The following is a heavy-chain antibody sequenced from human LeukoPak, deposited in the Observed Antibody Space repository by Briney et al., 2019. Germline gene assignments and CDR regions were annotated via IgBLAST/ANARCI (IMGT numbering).Heavy chain of an antibody. CDR2: ISYDGSNK. V-gene: IGHV3-30-3*01. J-gene: IGHJ2*01. Sequence: GGSLRLSCAASGFTFSSYAMHWVRQAPGKGREWVAFISYDGSNKFYADSVKGRFTISRDNSKNTLYLQMNSLRAEDTAVYYCAREGGFCTNSVCYSYWYFDLWGRGTLVTVSS. CDR3: AREGGFCTNSVCYSYWYFDL. CDR1: GFTFSSYA. D-gene: IGHD2-8*01.